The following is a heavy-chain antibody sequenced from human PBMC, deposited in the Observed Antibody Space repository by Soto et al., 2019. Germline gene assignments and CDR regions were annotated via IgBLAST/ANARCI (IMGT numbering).Heavy chain of an antibody. CDR3: AKVGWTTVTTSYYYGMDV. D-gene: IGHD4-17*01. CDR2: IYHSGST. J-gene: IGHJ6*02. CDR1: EGSIGGGGCS. Sequence: ASQTLSLTCAVSEGSIGGGGCSWSWIRQPPGKGLEWIGYIYHSGSTYYNPSLKSRVTISVDRSKNQFSLKLSSVTAADTAVYYCAKVGWTTVTTSYYYGMDVWGQGTTVTVSS. V-gene: IGHV4-30-2*01.